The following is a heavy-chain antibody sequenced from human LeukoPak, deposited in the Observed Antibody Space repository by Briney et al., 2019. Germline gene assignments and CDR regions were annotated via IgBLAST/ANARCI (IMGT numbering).Heavy chain of an antibody. CDR2: IYHSGST. CDR3: ARALGYCSGGSCYRGVYFDY. Sequence: SETLSLTCAVYGGSFSGYSWSWIRQPPGKGLEWIGYIYHSGSTYYNPSLKSRVTISVDRSKNQFSLKLSSVTAADTAVYYCARALGYCSGGSCYRGVYFDYWGQGTLVTVSS. D-gene: IGHD2-15*01. J-gene: IGHJ4*02. V-gene: IGHV4-30-2*01. CDR1: GGSFSGYS.